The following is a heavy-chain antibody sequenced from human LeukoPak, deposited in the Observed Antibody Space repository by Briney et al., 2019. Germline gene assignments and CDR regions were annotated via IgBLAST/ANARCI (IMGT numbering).Heavy chain of an antibody. D-gene: IGHD3-10*01. CDR3: TTERLLWFGELWGAFDI. CDR1: GFTCSNAC. Sequence: MPGGSLSLSCAAYGFTCSNACMIWLRQAPGQGREWFGRIKNKTDDGTKDYAAPVKGRLTNSRDDSKNTLYLQMNSLKTEDTAVYYCTTERLLWFGELWGAFDIWGQGTMVTVSS. V-gene: IGHV3-15*01. CDR2: IKNKTDDGTK. J-gene: IGHJ3*02.